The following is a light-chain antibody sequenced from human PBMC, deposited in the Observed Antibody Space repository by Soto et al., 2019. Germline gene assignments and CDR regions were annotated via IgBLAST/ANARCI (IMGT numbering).Light chain of an antibody. J-gene: IGKJ2*01. Sequence: EIVLTQSPGTLSLSPGERATLSCRASQSITSNYLAWYQQKPGQAPRLLIYNASGRATGIPDRFSGSGSGTDVTLTISRLEPEDFAVYYCQQYGSSPPYTFGQGTKLEIK. V-gene: IGKV3-20*01. CDR1: QSITSNY. CDR3: QQYGSSPPYT. CDR2: NAS.